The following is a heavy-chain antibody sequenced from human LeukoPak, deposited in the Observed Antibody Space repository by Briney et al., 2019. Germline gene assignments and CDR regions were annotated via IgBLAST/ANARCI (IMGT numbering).Heavy chain of an antibody. J-gene: IGHJ3*02. D-gene: IGHD5-24*01. V-gene: IGHV4-4*02. CDR1: GGSISSSNW. Sequence: SGTLSLTCAVSGGSISSSNWWSWVRQPPGKGLEWIGEIYHSGSTNYNPSLKSRVTISVDKSKNQFSLKLSSVTAADTAVYYCARALPGWLQLHDAFDIWGQGTMVTVSS. CDR3: ARALPGWLQLHDAFDI. CDR2: IYHSGST.